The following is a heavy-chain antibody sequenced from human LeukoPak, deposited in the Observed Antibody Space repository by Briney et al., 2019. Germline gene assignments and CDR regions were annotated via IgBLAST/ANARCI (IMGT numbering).Heavy chain of an antibody. J-gene: IGHJ6*03. CDR2: IRTEAYDGAT. CDR1: GFTFGDYS. V-gene: IGHV3-49*04. D-gene: IGHD3-16*01. CDR3: TRTFGYYYFYMDV. Sequence: PGRSLRLSCAASGFTFGDYSMRWVRQAPGKGLEWVGFIRTEAYDGATDYGASVKGRFTISRDDSKNIAYLQMNSLNNEDTAVYYCTRTFGYYYFYMDVWGKGTTVIVSS.